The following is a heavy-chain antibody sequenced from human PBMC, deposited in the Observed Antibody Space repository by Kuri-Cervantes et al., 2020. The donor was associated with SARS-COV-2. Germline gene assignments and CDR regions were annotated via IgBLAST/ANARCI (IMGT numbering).Heavy chain of an antibody. V-gene: IGHV4-34*01. CDR2: INHSGST. CDR3: ARGQSGGTYYYDSSGYPPYYFDY. CDR1: GGSLSTYY. J-gene: IGHJ4*02. Sequence: SETLSLTCTVSGGSLSTYYWSWIRQPPGKGLEWIGEINHSGSTNYNPSLKSRVTISVDTSKNQFSLKLSSVTAADTAVYYCARGQSGGTYYYDSSGYPPYYFDYWGQGTLVTVSS. D-gene: IGHD3-22*01.